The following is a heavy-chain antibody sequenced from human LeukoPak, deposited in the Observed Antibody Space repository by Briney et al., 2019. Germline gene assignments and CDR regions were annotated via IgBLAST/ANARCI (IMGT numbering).Heavy chain of an antibody. J-gene: IGHJ4*02. CDR2: ISGSGGST. D-gene: IGHD1-26*01. V-gene: IGHV3-23*01. CDR1: GFTFSSYA. Sequence: PGGSLRLSCAASGFTFSSYAMSWVRQAPGKGLEWVSAISGSGGSTYYADSVKGRFTISRDNSKNTLYLQMNSLRAEDTAVYYCARSGSYGYYFDYWGQGTLVTVSS. CDR3: ARSGSYGYYFDY.